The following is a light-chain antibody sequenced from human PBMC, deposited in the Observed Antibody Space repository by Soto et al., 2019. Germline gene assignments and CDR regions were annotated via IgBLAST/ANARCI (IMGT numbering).Light chain of an antibody. CDR1: SSNIGSNY. V-gene: IGLV1-47*02. Sequence: QSVLAQPPSASGTPGQRVTISCAGSSSNIGSNYVHWYQQLPGTAPKLLIYLNDQRPSGVPDRFSGSKSGTSASLAISGLRSDDEADYFCAAWDGSLDGRFVFGAGTKLPVL. J-gene: IGLJ1*01. CDR3: AAWDGSLDGRFV. CDR2: LND.